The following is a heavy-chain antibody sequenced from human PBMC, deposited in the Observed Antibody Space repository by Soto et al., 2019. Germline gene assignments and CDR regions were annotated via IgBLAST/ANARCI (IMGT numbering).Heavy chain of an antibody. CDR1: GYTFTSYG. Sequence: GASVKVSCKASGYTFTSYGIHWVRQAPGQGLEWMGWISTYNGKRTHAQNLQGRLTMTTDTSTTTAYMELRSLRSDDTAVYYCARQVDSTMVPDCWGQGTLVTVSS. J-gene: IGHJ4*02. D-gene: IGHD5-18*01. CDR2: ISTYNGKR. V-gene: IGHV1-18*01. CDR3: ARQVDSTMVPDC.